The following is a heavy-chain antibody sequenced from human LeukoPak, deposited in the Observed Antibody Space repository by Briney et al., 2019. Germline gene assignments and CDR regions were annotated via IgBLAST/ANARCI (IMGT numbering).Heavy chain of an antibody. D-gene: IGHD5-18*01. CDR2: IYYSGST. J-gene: IGHJ4*02. V-gene: IGHV4-39*07. CDR3: ARLGYSYGY. CDR1: GGSISSSSYY. Sequence: SETLSLTCTVSGGSISSSSYYWGWIRQPPGKGLEWIGSIYYSGSTYYNPSLKSRVTISVDTSKNQFSLKLSSVTAADTAVYYCARLGYSYGYWGQGTLVTVSS.